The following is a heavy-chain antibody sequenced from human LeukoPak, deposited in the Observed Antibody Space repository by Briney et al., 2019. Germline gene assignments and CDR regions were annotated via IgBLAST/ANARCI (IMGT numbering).Heavy chain of an antibody. D-gene: IGHD3-22*01. CDR1: GFTFSSYA. V-gene: IGHV3-30-3*01. CDR2: ISYDGSNK. Sequence: GGSLRLSCAASGFTFSSYAMHWVRQAPGKGLEWVAVISYDGSNKYYADSVKGRFTISRDNSKNTLYLQMNSLRAEDTAVYYCAKDGHYYYDSSGYYYVDYWGQGTLVTVSS. J-gene: IGHJ4*02. CDR3: AKDGHYYYDSSGYYYVDY.